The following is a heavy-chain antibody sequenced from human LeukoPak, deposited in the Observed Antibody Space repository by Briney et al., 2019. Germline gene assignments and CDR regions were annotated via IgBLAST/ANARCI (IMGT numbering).Heavy chain of an antibody. J-gene: IGHJ4*02. CDR3: ARVDTAMVIDY. CDR2: IIPILGIA. D-gene: IGHD5-18*01. V-gene: IGHV1-69*04. CDR1: GGTFSSYA. Sequence: ASVKVSCKASGGTFSSYAISWVRQAPGQGLGWMGRIIPILGIANYAQKFQGRVTITADKSTSTAYMELSSLRSEDTAVYYCARVDTAMVIDYWGQGTLVTVSS.